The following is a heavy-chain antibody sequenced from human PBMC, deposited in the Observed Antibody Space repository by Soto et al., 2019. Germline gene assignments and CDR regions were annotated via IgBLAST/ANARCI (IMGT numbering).Heavy chain of an antibody. V-gene: IGHV1-18*01. Sequence: QVQLVQSGAEVKKLGASVKVSCKASGYTFTSYGIRWVRQAPVQGLEWMGWISAYNGNTNYAQKLQGRVTMTTDTSTSTAYMELRSLRSDDTAVYYCARDCIVLVPAAHYGMDVWGQGTTVTVSS. CDR2: ISAYNGNT. D-gene: IGHD2-2*01. CDR3: ARDCIVLVPAAHYGMDV. J-gene: IGHJ6*02. CDR1: GYTFTSYG.